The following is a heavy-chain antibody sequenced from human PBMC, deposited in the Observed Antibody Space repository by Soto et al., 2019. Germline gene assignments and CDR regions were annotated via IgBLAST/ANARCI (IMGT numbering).Heavy chain of an antibody. CDR3: ARINYDGSDFYGGVFDI. CDR2: ISQSGTT. D-gene: IGHD3-22*01. V-gene: IGHV4-38-2*01. J-gene: IGHJ3*02. CDR1: GYSISSPYS. Sequence: PLETLYLTCAVPGYSISSPYSCGWIRQPPGKGLEWIGSISQSGTTYYNPSLKSRVTISVDASKSQFSLQLNSVTAADTAFYYCARINYDGSDFYGGVFDIWGHGTMVTVSS.